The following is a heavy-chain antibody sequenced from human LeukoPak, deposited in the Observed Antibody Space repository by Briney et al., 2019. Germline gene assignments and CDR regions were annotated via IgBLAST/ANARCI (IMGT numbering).Heavy chain of an antibody. J-gene: IGHJ4*02. D-gene: IGHD1-26*01. CDR3: AKDFKGLGSRHFDY. CDR2: IYSGGST. V-gene: IGHV3-53*05. CDR1: GFTVSSNY. Sequence: GGSLRLSCAASGFTVSSNYMNWVRQAPGKGLEWVSVIYSGGSTYYADSVKGRFTISRDNSKNTLYLQMNSLRAEDTAVYYCAKDFKGLGSRHFDYWGQGTLVTVSS.